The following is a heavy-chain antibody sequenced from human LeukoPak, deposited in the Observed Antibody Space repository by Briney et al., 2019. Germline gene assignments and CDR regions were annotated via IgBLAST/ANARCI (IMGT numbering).Heavy chain of an antibody. D-gene: IGHD2-8*01. V-gene: IGHV3-23*01. CDR2: TNSGGTST. CDR3: AKQSYARSLGE. CDR1: GFPFCDFS. J-gene: IGHJ4*02. Sequence: GGSLRLSCATSGFPFCDFSMSWVRRAPGKGLEWISTTNSGGTSTYYAESVKGRFTISRDNSKNTLYLQMSSLRVEDTAVYYCAKQSYARSLGEGGPGTLVSVSS.